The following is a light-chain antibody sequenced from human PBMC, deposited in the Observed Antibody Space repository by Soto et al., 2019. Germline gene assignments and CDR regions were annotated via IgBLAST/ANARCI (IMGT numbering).Light chain of an antibody. CDR1: QSVSATY. CDR2: GTS. CDR3: EHYGNFPPWT. Sequence: EIVLTQSPGTLSLSPGERATLSCRASQSVSATYYLAWYQQKLGQAPRLLIYGTSSRAAGIPDRFSGSGSGTDFTLTISRLEPEDFAVYYCEHYGNFPPWTFGQGAKVEV. J-gene: IGKJ1*01. V-gene: IGKV3-20*01.